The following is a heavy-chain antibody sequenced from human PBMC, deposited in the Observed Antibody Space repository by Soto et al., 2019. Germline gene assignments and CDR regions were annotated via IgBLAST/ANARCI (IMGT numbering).Heavy chain of an antibody. CDR3: ARAGTGTTPVRYFDY. J-gene: IGHJ4*02. V-gene: IGHV4-4*02. CDR1: SGSISSSNW. D-gene: IGHD1-1*01. CDR2: IYHSGST. Sequence: SETLSLTCAVSSGSISSSNWWSWVRQPPGKGLEWIGEIYHSGSTNYNPSLKSRVTISVDKSKNQFSLKLSSVTAADTAVYYCARAGTGTTPVRYFDYWGQGTLVTVSS.